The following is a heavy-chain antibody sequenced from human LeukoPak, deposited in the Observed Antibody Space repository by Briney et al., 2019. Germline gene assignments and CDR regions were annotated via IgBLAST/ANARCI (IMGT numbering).Heavy chain of an antibody. D-gene: IGHD2-15*01. J-gene: IGHJ3*02. V-gene: IGHV4-34*01. CDR3: ARDCCSGGSCYEGAFDI. Sequence: KPSETLSLTCAVYGGSFSGYYWSWIRQPPGKGLEWIGEINHSGSTNYNPSLKSRVTISVDTSKNQFSLKLSSVTAADTAVYYCARDCCSGGSCYEGAFDIWGQGTMVTVSS. CDR2: INHSGST. CDR1: GGSFSGYY.